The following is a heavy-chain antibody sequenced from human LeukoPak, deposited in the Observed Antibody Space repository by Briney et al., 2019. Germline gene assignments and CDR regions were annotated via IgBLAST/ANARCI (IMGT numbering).Heavy chain of an antibody. J-gene: IGHJ4*02. Sequence: ASVKVSCKASGYTFTRYYMHWVRQAPGQGLEWMGIINPSGGSTSYAQKFQGRVTMTRDTSTSTVYMELSSLRSEDTAVYYCAREVIAAAGTKTPDFDYWGQGTLVTVSS. CDR3: AREVIAAAGTKTPDFDY. CDR1: GYTFTRYY. V-gene: IGHV1-46*01. D-gene: IGHD6-13*01. CDR2: INPSGGST.